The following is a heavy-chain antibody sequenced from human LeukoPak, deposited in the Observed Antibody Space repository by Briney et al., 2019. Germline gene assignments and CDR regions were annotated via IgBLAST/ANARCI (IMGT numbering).Heavy chain of an antibody. CDR3: ARDPRSTVTKSFHYYYGLDV. D-gene: IGHD4-17*01. CDR2: INPSGGST. Sequence: ASVKVSCKASGYTFTNYYIHWVRQAPGQGLEWMGVINPSGGSTTYAQKFQGRVTMTRDTSTSTLYMELRSLRSEDTAVYYCARDPRSTVTKSFHYYYGLDVRGTGTTVTVSS. CDR1: GYTFTNYY. V-gene: IGHV1-46*01. J-gene: IGHJ6*04.